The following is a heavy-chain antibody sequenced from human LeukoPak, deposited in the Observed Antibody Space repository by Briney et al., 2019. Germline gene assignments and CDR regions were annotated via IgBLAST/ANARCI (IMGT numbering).Heavy chain of an antibody. J-gene: IGHJ4*02. V-gene: IGHV3-48*01. CDR2: ISSSGSVM. D-gene: IGHD3-10*01. CDR1: GFTFSGNS. Sequence: GGSLRLSCTASGFTFSGNSMNWVRQAPGKGLEWLSYISSSGSVMHYADSVKGRFTISRDNAKNSLYLQMNSPRAEDTAVYYCARSRSGYYFDYWGQGTLVTVSS. CDR3: ARSRSGYYFDY.